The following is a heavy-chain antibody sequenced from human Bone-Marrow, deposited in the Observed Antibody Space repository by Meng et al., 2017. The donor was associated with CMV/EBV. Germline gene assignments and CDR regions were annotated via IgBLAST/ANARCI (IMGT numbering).Heavy chain of an antibody. CDR1: RFTFSSYW. CDR2: IKQDGSEK. D-gene: IGHD2-2*01. CDR3: ARADRYCSSTSCYFRH. V-gene: IGHV3-7*01. Sequence: GGSLRPSCAASRFTFSSYWMSWVRQAPGKGLEWVANIKQDGSEKYYVDSVKGRFTISRDNAKNSLYLQMNSLRAEDTAVYYCARADRYCSSTSCYFRHWGQGTLVTVSS. J-gene: IGHJ4*02.